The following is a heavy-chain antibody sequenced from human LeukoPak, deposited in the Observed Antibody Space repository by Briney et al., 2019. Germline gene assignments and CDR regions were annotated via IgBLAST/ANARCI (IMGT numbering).Heavy chain of an antibody. D-gene: IGHD6-13*01. J-gene: IGHJ4*02. Sequence: GGSLRLPCAASGFTFSDYWMHWVRQVPGKGLVWVSHINSDGSSTSYADSVKGRFTISRDNAKNTLYLQMNSLRAEDTAVYYCARGLIVAAGTDYWGQGTLVTVSS. V-gene: IGHV3-74*01. CDR1: GFTFSDYW. CDR3: ARGLIVAAGTDY. CDR2: INSDGSST.